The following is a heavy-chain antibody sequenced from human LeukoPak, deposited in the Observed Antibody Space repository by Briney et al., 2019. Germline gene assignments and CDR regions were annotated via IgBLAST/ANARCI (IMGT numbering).Heavy chain of an antibody. V-gene: IGHV3-66*01. CDR1: GFTVSSNY. CDR3: AREGRTYSNQFEY. D-gene: IGHD2-15*01. J-gene: IGHJ4*02. Sequence: PGGSLRLSCAASGFTVSSNYISWVRQGPGNGLEWVSVIYSGGSTYYADSVKGRFTISRDNSKNTLYLQMSSLRAEDTAVYYCAREGRTYSNQFEYWGQGTQVTVSS. CDR2: IYSGGST.